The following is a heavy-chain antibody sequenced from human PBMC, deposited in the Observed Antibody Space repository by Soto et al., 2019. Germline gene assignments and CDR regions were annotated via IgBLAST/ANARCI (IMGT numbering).Heavy chain of an antibody. CDR1: GGSFSGYY. V-gene: IGHV4-34*01. CDR2: INHSGST. CDR3: ARGVVVPAATGSNYYYMDV. J-gene: IGHJ6*03. Sequence: SETLSLTCAVYGGSFSGYYWSWIRQPPGKGLEWIGEINHSGSTNYNPSLKSRVTISVDTSKNQFSLKLSSVTAADTAVYYCARGVVVPAATGSNYYYMDVWGKGTTVTVSS. D-gene: IGHD2-2*01.